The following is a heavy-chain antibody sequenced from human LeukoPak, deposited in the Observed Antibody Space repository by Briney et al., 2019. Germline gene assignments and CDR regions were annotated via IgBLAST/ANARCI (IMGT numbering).Heavy chain of an antibody. CDR1: GFTFSNYW. Sequence: PGGSLRLSCGVSGFTFSNYWMTWVRQAPGKGLEWVANIEPDGSEKYFLDSVKGRFTISRDNAKNSLYLRMNSLRAEDAAVYYCARGGNYWDYWGQGTLVTVSS. J-gene: IGHJ4*02. D-gene: IGHD1-26*01. CDR2: IEPDGSEK. V-gene: IGHV3-7*04. CDR3: ARGGNYWDY.